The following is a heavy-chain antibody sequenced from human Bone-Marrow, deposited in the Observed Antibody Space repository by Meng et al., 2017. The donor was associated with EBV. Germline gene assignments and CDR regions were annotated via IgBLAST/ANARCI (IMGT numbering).Heavy chain of an antibody. V-gene: IGHV4-34*01. CDR1: GGTVIGYY. D-gene: IGHD3-16*01. Sequence: QRQLRHGGAGLLQPSAPLSSTLAVIGGTVIGYYWSWIRQPPGKGLEWIGEINHSGSTNYNPSLKSRVTISVDTSKNQSSLKLSSVTAADTAVYYCARPPTGRGSYLDYWGQGTLVTVSS. J-gene: IGHJ4*02. CDR3: ARPPTGRGSYLDY. CDR2: INHSGST.